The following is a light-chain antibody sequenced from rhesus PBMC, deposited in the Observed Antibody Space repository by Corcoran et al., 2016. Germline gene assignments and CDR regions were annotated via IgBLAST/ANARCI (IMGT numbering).Light chain of an antibody. V-gene: IGKV1-25*01. CDR2: NAS. J-gene: IGKJ4*01. CDR1: QGISKY. Sequence: DIQMTQSPSSLSASVGDTVTITCQASQGISKYLAWYEQKLGKASKLLIYNASTLQSRVPSRFSCSGAGTEFTLTISSLQPEDFATFFCQQHNSYPLTFGGGTKVELK. CDR3: QQHNSYPLT.